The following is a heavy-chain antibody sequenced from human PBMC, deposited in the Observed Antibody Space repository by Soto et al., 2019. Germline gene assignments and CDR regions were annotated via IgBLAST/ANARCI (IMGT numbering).Heavy chain of an antibody. CDR3: ARHPRVCYNWLDP. V-gene: IGHV4-39*01. D-gene: IGHD2-21*01. CDR2: IYYSGST. CDR1: GGSISSSSYY. Sequence: SETLSLTCPVSGGSISSSSYYWGWIRQPPGKGLEWIGSIYYSGSTYCNPSLKSRVTISVDTSQNQFSLKLSSVTAADTAVYYCARHPRVCYNWLDPWGQGTLVTVSS. J-gene: IGHJ5*02.